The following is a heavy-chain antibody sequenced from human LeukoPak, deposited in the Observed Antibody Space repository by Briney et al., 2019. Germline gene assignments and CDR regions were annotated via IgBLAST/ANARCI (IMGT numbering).Heavy chain of an antibody. CDR1: GGSFSGYY. CDR3: ARTFQDLHYRTYFFDF. CDR2: INHSGST. Sequence: PSETLSLTCAVYGGSFSGYYWSWIRQPPGKGLEWIGEINHSGSTNYNPSLKSRVTISVDTSKNQFSLKLSSVTAADTAVYYCARTFQDLHYRTYFFDFWGQGTLVTVSS. V-gene: IGHV4-34*01. D-gene: IGHD3-16*01. J-gene: IGHJ4*02.